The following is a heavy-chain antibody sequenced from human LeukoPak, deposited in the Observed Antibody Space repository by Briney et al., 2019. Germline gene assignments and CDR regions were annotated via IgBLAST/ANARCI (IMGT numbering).Heavy chain of an antibody. CDR3: ARGNYDILTGYYPAYAFDI. D-gene: IGHD3-9*01. CDR1: GGPISSSTHR. V-gene: IGHV4-39*07. Sequence: SETLSLTCTVSGGPISSSTHRWGWIRQPPGKGLEWIGQINHSGSPNYNPSLKSRVTISVDTSKNQFSLKLTSVTAADTAVYYCARGNYDILTGYYPAYAFDIWGQGTMVTVSS. CDR2: INHSGSP. J-gene: IGHJ3*02.